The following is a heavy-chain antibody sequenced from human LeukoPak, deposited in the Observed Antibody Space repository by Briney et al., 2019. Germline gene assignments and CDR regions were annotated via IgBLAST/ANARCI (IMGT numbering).Heavy chain of an antibody. D-gene: IGHD5-18*01. Sequence: KPSETLSLTCTVSGYSISSGYYWGWIRQPPGKGLEWIGSIYHSGSTYYNPSLKSRVTITVDTSKNQFSLKLSSVTAADTAVYYCARVYSYGYYFDYWGQGTLVTVSS. V-gene: IGHV4-38-2*02. CDR1: GYSISSGYY. CDR2: IYHSGST. CDR3: ARVYSYGYYFDY. J-gene: IGHJ4*02.